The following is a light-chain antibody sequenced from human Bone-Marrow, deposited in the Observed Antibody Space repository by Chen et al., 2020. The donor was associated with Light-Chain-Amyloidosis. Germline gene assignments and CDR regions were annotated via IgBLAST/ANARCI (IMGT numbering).Light chain of an antibody. CDR3: CAYAGTYTWL. CDR2: DVN. V-gene: IGLV2-11*01. CDR1: SSDIGGYDY. Sequence: QSALTQPHSVSGSPGQSVTISCTGTSSDIGGYDYVSWYQQYPGTAPKLIIYDVNKRPSGVPDRFSASKSANTASRTISGLQADDEAEYHCCAYAGTYTWLFGGGTRLTVL. J-gene: IGLJ3*02.